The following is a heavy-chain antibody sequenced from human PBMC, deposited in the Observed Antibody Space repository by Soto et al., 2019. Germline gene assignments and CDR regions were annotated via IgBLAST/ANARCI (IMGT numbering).Heavy chain of an antibody. J-gene: IGHJ6*02. V-gene: IGHV1-2*04. CDR2: INPNTGDA. CDR1: GFTFTDHH. D-gene: IGHD6-13*01. CDR3: ARDGAVADGDHWTDV. Sequence: EQLEQSGAEVRRPGASVKVSCKASGFTFTDHHIQWVRQAPGQGLEWVGWINPNTGDAKFAQKFRGWVTMTTDTSIDTAYLELSSLTSDATAIYFCARDGAVADGDHWTDVCGRGTSVTVSS.